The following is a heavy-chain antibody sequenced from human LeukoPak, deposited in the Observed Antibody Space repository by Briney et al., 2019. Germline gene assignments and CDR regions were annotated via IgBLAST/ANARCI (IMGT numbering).Heavy chain of an antibody. CDR1: GGSFSGYY. Sequence: SETLSLTCAVYGGSFSGYYWSWIRQPPGKGLEWIGEINHSGSTNYNPSLKSRVTISVDTSKNQFSLKLSSVTAADTAVYYCARGGWQQLALYYYYYMDVWGKGTTVTVSS. CDR2: INHSGST. D-gene: IGHD6-13*01. V-gene: IGHV4-34*01. CDR3: ARGGWQQLALYYYYYMDV. J-gene: IGHJ6*03.